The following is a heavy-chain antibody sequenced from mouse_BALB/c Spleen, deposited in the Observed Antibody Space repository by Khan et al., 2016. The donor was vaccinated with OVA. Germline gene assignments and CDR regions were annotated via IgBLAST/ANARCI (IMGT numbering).Heavy chain of an antibody. CDR2: IYSGTDNS. CDR3: AREEALYHFDH. Sequence: QVQLKESGAELVRPGASVKLSCKTSGYIFTSYWIHWVKQRSGQGLEWIARIYSGTDNSYYNEKFKDKATLTADKSSSTAYMQRSSLKSEDSDVYFCAREEALYHFDHWGQGTTLTVSS. D-gene: IGHD3-2*02. J-gene: IGHJ2*01. V-gene: IGHV1-76*01. CDR1: GYIFTSYW.